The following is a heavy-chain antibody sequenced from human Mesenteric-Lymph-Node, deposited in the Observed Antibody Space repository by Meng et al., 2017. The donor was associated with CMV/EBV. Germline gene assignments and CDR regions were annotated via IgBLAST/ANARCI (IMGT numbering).Heavy chain of an antibody. J-gene: IGHJ4*02. CDR1: FTSYW. Sequence: FTSYWIGWVRQMPGKGLEWMGIIYPGDYDTRYRPSFQGQVTISADKSISTAYLQWSSLKASDTAMYYCARLTSVDIVATSVDYFDYWGQGTLVTVSS. CDR2: IYPGDYDT. D-gene: IGHD5-12*01. V-gene: IGHV5-51*01. CDR3: ARLTSVDIVATSVDYFDY.